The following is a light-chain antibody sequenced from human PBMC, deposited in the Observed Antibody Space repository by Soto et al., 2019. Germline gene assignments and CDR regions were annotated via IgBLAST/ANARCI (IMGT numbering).Light chain of an antibody. CDR2: GAS. CDR1: QSVTSNY. CDR3: QQYNNWPPLT. J-gene: IGKJ4*01. V-gene: IGKV3-20*01. Sequence: EIVLTQSPGTLSLSPGERATLSCGASQSVTSNYLAWYQQKPGQAPRLLIFGASIRVTGIPDRFIGSGSGTDFTLTISRLEPEDFAVYYCQQYNNWPPLTFGGGTKVDNK.